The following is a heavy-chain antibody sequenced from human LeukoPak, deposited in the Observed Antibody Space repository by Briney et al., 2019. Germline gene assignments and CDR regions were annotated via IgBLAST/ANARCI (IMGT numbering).Heavy chain of an antibody. V-gene: IGHV4-39*07. CDR1: GGSISSRTYD. CDR3: ARGEDHGSGTVHFDY. CDR2: IYYSGST. D-gene: IGHD3-10*01. J-gene: IGHJ4*02. Sequence: SETLSLTCTVSGGSISSRTYDWGWIRQPPGKGLEWIGSIYYSGSTYYNPSLKSRVTMSVDRSKNQFSLNLSSVTAADTAVYYCARGEDHGSGTVHFDYWGQGTLVTVSS.